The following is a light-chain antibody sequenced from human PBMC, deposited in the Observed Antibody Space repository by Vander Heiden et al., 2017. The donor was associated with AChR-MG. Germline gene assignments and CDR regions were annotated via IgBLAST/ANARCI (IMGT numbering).Light chain of an antibody. CDR1: QTVSSN. CDR3: QQYHNWPIT. J-gene: IGKJ5*01. V-gene: IGKV3-15*01. Sequence: EIVMTQSPVTLSVSPGERATLSCRATQTVSSNLAWYQHKPGQAPRLLISGASTRATGIPARFSGSGSGTEFTLTISSLQSEDFAVYYCQQYHNWPITFGQGTRLDIK. CDR2: GAS.